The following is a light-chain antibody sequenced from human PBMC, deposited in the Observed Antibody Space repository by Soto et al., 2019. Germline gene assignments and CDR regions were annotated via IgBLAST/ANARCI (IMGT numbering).Light chain of an antibody. CDR2: AAS. CDR1: QSISSY. V-gene: IGKV1-39*01. Sequence: DIQMTQSPSSLSASVGDRVTITCRASQSISSYLNWYQQKSGEAPKLLIYAASSLQSGVPSRFSGSGSETEFTLTISSLQPEDFATYYCQRGYHCPFTFGPGTKVDIK. CDR3: QRGYHCPFT. J-gene: IGKJ3*01.